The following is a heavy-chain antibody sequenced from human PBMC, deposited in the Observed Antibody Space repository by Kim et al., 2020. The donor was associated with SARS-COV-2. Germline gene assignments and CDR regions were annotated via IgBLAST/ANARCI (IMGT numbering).Heavy chain of an antibody. CDR1: GFTFSSYA. D-gene: IGHD3-3*01. CDR2: ISGSGGST. V-gene: IGHV3-23*01. CDR3: AKDGGDFWSGLGLFYMDV. Sequence: GGSLRLSCAASGFTFSSYAMSWVRQAPGKGLEWVSAISGSGGSTYYADSVKGRFTISRDNSKNTLYLQMNSLRAEDTAVYYCAKDGGDFWSGLGLFYMDVWGKGTTVTVSS. J-gene: IGHJ6*03.